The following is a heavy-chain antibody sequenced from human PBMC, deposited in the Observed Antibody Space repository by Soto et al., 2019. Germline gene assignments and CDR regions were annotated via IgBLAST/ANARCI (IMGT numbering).Heavy chain of an antibody. D-gene: IGHD5-12*01. Sequence: EVQVLESGGGLVQPGGSLRLSCAASGFTFSNYAMSWVRQAPGKGLEWVSGISGSGSSTSYGDSVKGRFTISRDNSKNTLYLKMNPWRADDPAVFFWAKGQDFGNSYSYYYGMYVGGKGTTVTVSS. V-gene: IGHV3-23*01. CDR2: ISGSGSST. J-gene: IGHJ6*04. CDR3: AKGQDFGNSYSYYYGMYV. CDR1: GFTFSNYA.